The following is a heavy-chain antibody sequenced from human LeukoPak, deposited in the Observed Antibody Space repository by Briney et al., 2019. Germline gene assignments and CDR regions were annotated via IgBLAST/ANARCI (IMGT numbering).Heavy chain of an antibody. CDR1: GFTFDDYA. CDR2: ISWNSGSI. CDR3: AKDSSARTYYDILTGQYYFDY. Sequence: GGSLRLSCAASGFTFDDYAMHWVRQAPGKGLEWVSGISWNSGSIGYADSVKGRFTTSRDNAKNSLYLQMNSLRAEDTALYYCAKDSSARTYYDILTGQYYFDYWGQGTLVTVSS. J-gene: IGHJ4*02. D-gene: IGHD3-9*01. V-gene: IGHV3-9*01.